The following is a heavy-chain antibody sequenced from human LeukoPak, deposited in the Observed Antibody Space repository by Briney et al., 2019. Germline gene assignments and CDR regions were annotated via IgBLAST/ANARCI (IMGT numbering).Heavy chain of an antibody. CDR1: GFTFSSYE. D-gene: IGHD2-2*01. Sequence: GGSLRLSCAASGFTFSSYEMNWVRQAPGKGLEWVSYISSSGGTIYYADSVKGRFTISRDNAKNSLYLQMNSLRAEDTAVYYCAREMVVPAATTYYYYGMGVWGQGTTVTVSS. V-gene: IGHV3-48*03. J-gene: IGHJ6*02. CDR3: AREMVVPAATTYYYYGMGV. CDR2: ISSSGGTI.